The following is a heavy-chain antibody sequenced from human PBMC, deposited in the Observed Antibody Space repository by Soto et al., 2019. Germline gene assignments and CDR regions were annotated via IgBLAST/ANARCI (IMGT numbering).Heavy chain of an antibody. V-gene: IGHV4-38-2*01. Sequence: SETLSLTCVVSGYSISSGYYWGWIRQPPGKGLEWIGNVHHSGITYYNPSLKSRVSISRDTSKNHYSLNLSSVTAADTAVYYCARAGDTMIRGVIIMNYYGMDVWGHGTTVTVS. CDR2: VHHSGIT. D-gene: IGHD3-10*01. CDR3: ARAGDTMIRGVIIMNYYGMDV. J-gene: IGHJ6*02. CDR1: GYSISSGYY.